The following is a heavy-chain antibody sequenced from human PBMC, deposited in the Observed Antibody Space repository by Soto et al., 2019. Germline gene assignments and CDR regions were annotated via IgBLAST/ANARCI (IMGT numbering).Heavy chain of an antibody. V-gene: IGHV4-30-2*01. CDR3: ARVVGYYDSSGYAEYFQH. D-gene: IGHD3-22*01. J-gene: IGHJ1*01. Sequence: LSLTYAVSGVSISSGGYSWRWLRQPPGKGLEWIGYIYHSGSTYYNPSLKSRVTISVDRSKNQFSLKLSSVTAADTAVYYCARVVGYYDSSGYAEYFQHWGQGTLVTVSA. CDR2: IYHSGST. CDR1: GVSISSGGYS.